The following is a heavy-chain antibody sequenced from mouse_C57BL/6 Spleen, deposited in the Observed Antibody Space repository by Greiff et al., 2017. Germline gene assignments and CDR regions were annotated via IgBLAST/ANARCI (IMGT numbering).Heavy chain of an antibody. V-gene: IGHV14-2*01. J-gene: IGHJ2*01. D-gene: IGHD1-1*01. Sequence: EVMLVESGAELVKPGASVKLSCTASGFNIKDYYMHWVKQRTEQGLEWIGRIDPEDGETKYAPKFQGKATITADTSSNTAYLQLSSLTSEDTAVYYCAFYYCGSSYNFDYWGQGTTLTVSS. CDR3: AFYYCGSSYNFDY. CDR2: IDPEDGET. CDR1: GFNIKDYY.